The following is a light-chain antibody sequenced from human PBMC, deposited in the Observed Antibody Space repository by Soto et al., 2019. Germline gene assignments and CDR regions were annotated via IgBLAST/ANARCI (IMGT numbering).Light chain of an antibody. CDR1: NSNIGTNT. J-gene: IGLJ2*01. Sequence: QTVVTQPPAVSGTPGQRVTISCSGDNSNIGTNTINWYQQLPGTAPKLLIYTTNQRPSGVPDRFSASKSGTSASLAIGGLQSDDEADYYCAAWDDSLNGVVFGGGTKVTVL. CDR2: TTN. CDR3: AAWDDSLNGVV. V-gene: IGLV1-44*01.